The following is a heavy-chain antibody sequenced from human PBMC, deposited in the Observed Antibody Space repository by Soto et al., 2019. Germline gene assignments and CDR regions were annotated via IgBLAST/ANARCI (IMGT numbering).Heavy chain of an antibody. CDR3: AREGDLGEYAIIEY. D-gene: IGHD4-17*01. CDR2: LKQDGSEK. CDR1: GFTFSSHW. V-gene: IGHV3-7*03. J-gene: IGHJ1*01. Sequence: PGGSLRLSCLASGFTFSSHWMNWDRQAPGKGLEWVARLKQDGSEKYYVDSVKGRFTLSRDNAKTSLYLQMNSLRAEDTAVYFCAREGDLGEYAIIEYWGQGTRVSVSS.